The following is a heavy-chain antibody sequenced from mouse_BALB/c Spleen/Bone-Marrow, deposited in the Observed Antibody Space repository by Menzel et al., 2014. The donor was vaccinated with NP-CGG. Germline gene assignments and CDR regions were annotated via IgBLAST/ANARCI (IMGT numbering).Heavy chain of an antibody. Sequence: EVKLMESGGGLVQPGGSLKLSCAASGFTFSSYTMSWVRQTPEKRLEWVTYISNGGVSTYYADAVKGRFTTSRDNAKNTLYLQMSSLKSEDTAMYYCTRDGYDVGGAMDYWGQGTSVTVSS. CDR3: TRDGYDVGGAMDY. V-gene: IGHV5-12-2*01. J-gene: IGHJ4*01. CDR2: ISNGGVST. CDR1: GFTFSSYT. D-gene: IGHD2-2*01.